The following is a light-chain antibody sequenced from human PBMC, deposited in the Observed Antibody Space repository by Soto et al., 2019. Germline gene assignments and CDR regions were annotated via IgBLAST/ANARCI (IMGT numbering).Light chain of an antibody. Sequence: DIVMTQSPATLSVAPGERVTFSCRASQGVSRKLAWYQHKPGQAPRLLISGASTGATGIPARFSGSGSGTDFTLTISSLQPEDVASYYCQKYDSAPTFGPGTKVDIK. CDR1: QGVSRK. CDR2: GAS. V-gene: IGKV3-15*01. CDR3: QKYDSAPT. J-gene: IGKJ1*01.